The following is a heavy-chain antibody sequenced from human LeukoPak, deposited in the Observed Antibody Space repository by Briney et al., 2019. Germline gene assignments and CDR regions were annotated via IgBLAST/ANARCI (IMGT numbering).Heavy chain of an antibody. CDR2: ISYDGSNK. V-gene: IGHV3-30-3*01. Sequence: GGSLRLSCAASGFTFSSYAMHWVRQAPGKGLEWVAVISYDGSNKYYADSVKGRFTISRDNSKNTLYLQMNSLSAEDTAVYYCASRPAGDSSGYYFSSLRSKSFWGQGTLVTVSS. D-gene: IGHD3-22*01. J-gene: IGHJ4*02. CDR3: ASRPAGDSSGYYFSSLRSKSF. CDR1: GFTFSSYA.